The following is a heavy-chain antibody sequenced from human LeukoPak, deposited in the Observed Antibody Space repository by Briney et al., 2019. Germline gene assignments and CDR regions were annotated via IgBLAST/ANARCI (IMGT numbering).Heavy chain of an antibody. V-gene: IGHV1-18*01. CDR1: GYTFTSYG. D-gene: IGHD3-3*01. J-gene: IGHJ4*02. Sequence: GASVKVSCKASGYTFTSYGISWVRQAPGQGLEWMGWINPNSGGTNYAQKLQGRVTMTTDTSTSTAYMELRSLRSDDTAVYYCARGYDFWSGYYTPFDYWGQGTLVTASS. CDR3: ARGYDFWSGYYTPFDY. CDR2: INPNSGGT.